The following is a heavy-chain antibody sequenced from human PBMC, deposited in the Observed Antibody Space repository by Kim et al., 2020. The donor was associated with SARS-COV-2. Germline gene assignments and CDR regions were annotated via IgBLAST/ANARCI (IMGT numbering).Heavy chain of an antibody. D-gene: IGHD5-12*01. CDR1: GFTLRNYN. V-gene: IGHV3-48*02. J-gene: IGHJ2*01. CDR2: ISPTGSTI. CDR3: ARGVLSTISNWYFDL. Sequence: GGSLRLSCAASGFTLRNYNMNWVRQAPGKGLEWVSYISPTGSTISYADSVKGRFTLSRDNAKNSLYLQMNSLRDEDTAVYYCARGVLSTISNWYFDLWGRGTLVTVSS.